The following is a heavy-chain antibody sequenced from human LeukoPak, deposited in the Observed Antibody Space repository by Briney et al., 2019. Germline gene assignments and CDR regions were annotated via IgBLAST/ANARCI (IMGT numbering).Heavy chain of an antibody. CDR2: ITGSGGST. CDR1: GLTVSNSY. D-gene: IGHD3-16*01. CDR3: ARHLGTYSDH. J-gene: IGHJ4*02. Sequence: PGGSLRLPCAASGLTVSNSYMSWVRQAPGKGLEWVSGITGSGGSTNYADSVKGRFTISRDNAKNTLYLQVNSLRADDSAVYYCARHLGTYSDHWGQGTLVTVSS. V-gene: IGHV3-66*04.